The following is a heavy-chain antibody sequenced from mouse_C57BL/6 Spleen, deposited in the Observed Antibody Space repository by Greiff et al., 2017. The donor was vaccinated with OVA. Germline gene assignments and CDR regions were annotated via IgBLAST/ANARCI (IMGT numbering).Heavy chain of an antibody. D-gene: IGHD3-1*01. CDR2: IDPSDSYT. CDR1: GYTFTSYW. J-gene: IGHJ3*01. CDR3: ARRGVGAWFAY. Sequence: QAQLQQSGAELVIPGASVKLSCKASGYTFTSYWMHWVKQRPGQGLEWIGEIDPSDSYTNYNQKFKGKSTLTVDKSSSTAYMQLSSLTSEDSAVYYCARRGVGAWFAYWGQGTLVTVSA. V-gene: IGHV1-69*01.